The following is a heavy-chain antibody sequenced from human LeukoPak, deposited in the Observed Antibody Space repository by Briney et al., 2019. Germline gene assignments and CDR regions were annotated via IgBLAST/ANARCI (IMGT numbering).Heavy chain of an antibody. CDR1: GFTFNNAW. Sequence: GGSLRLSCVASGFTFNNAWMNWVRQAPGKGLEWVGRIRSNSDGGTIDYAAPVKGRFTLSRDDSKTTLYLQMNSLQTEDTAVYYCATDFYDSTWGQGTLVTVSS. CDR2: IRSNSDGGTI. CDR3: ATDFYDST. V-gene: IGHV3-15*07. J-gene: IGHJ5*02. D-gene: IGHD3-22*01.